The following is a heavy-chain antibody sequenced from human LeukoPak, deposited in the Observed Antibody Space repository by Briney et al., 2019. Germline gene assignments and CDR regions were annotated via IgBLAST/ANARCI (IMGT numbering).Heavy chain of an antibody. CDR1: GGTFSSYA. Sequence: ASVKVSCKASGGTFSSYAISWVRQAPGQGLEWMGGIIPIFGTANYAQKFQGRVTITADESTSTAYMELGSLRSEDTAVYYCARGGDGYNYDFDYWGQGTLVTVSS. J-gene: IGHJ4*02. D-gene: IGHD5-24*01. CDR3: ARGGDGYNYDFDY. V-gene: IGHV1-69*13. CDR2: IIPIFGTA.